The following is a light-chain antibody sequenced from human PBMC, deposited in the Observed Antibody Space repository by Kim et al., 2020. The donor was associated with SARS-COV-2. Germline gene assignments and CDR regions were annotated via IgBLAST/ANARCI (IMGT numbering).Light chain of an antibody. CDR3: QQYSNWPRT. V-gene: IGKV3-15*01. CDR2: GAS. CDR1: QSVSSK. Sequence: IVMTQSPGTLSVSPGERATLSCRASQSVSSKLAWYQQKPGQAPRLLISGASTRATGIPVRFSGSGSGTDFTLTISSLQSEDFAVYYCQQYSNWPRTFGQGTKVDIK. J-gene: IGKJ1*01.